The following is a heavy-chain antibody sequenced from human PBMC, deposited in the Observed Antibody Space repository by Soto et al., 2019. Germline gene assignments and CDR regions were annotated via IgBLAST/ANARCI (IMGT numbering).Heavy chain of an antibody. J-gene: IGHJ3*01. CDR3: AKSISAAALDAFDF. CDR2: ISGSGAIT. V-gene: IGHV3-23*01. D-gene: IGHD6-25*01. Sequence: EVQLLESGGDLVQPGGSLRLSCAGSGFPFSSYAVSWVRQAPGKGLEWVSSISGSGAITSYVDSVKGRFTIARDNSKKTLFLQMNSLRADDTALYYCAKSISAAALDAFDFWGHVKIVTVSS. CDR1: GFPFSSYA.